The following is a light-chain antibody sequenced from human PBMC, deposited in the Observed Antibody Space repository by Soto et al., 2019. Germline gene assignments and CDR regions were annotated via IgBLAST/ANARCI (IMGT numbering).Light chain of an antibody. CDR3: QQRSNWPQVT. V-gene: IGKV3-11*01. J-gene: IGKJ5*01. CDR2: DAS. Sequence: EIVLTQSPATLSLSPGERATLSCRASQSVSSYLAWYQQKPGQAPRLLIYDASNRATGIPARFSGSGSGTDFTLTISSLEPEDFAVYYCQQRSNWPQVTFVQGTRREIK. CDR1: QSVSSY.